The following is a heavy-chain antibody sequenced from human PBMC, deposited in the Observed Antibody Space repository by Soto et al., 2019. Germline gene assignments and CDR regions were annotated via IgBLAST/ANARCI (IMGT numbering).Heavy chain of an antibody. J-gene: IGHJ4*02. D-gene: IGHD1-26*01. CDR3: AKGFIVAATTPEFDY. CDR2: VTDSGGKT. CDR1: GFTFTTYA. V-gene: IGHV3-23*01. Sequence: EVQLLESGGGLVQPGGSLRLSCAASGFTFTTYAMSWVRQAPGKGLEWVSGVTDSGGKTYYADSVKGRFTISRDNSKNTLYLQMNSLRAEDTAVYYCAKGFIVAATTPEFDYWGQATLVTVSS.